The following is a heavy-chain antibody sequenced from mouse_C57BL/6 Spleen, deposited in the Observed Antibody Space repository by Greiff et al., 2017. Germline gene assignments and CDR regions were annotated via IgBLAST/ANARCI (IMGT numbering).Heavy chain of an antibody. CDR3: ARDGYEGFDY. Sequence: QVHVKQSGAELVKPGASVKLSCKASGYTFTSYWMHWVKQRPGQGLEWIGMIHPNSGSTNYNEKFKSKATLTVDKSSSTAYMQLSSLTSEDSAVYYCARDGYEGFDYWGQGTTLTVSS. CDR1: GYTFTSYW. D-gene: IGHD2-2*01. J-gene: IGHJ2*01. V-gene: IGHV1-64*01. CDR2: IHPNSGST.